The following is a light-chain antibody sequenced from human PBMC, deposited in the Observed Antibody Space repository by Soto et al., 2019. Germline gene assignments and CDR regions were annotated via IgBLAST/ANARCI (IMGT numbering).Light chain of an antibody. Sequence: EVVLTQSPDTLSLSPGERATLSCWASQSLRSSYLAWYQRKPGQAPRLLIFSASKRATGIPDRFSGSASGTDSFNDSGSGTDFTLTISRLEPEDFAVYYCHHFGSSLPDTLGQGTKLEIK. V-gene: IGKV3-20*01. CDR2: SAS. CDR1: QSLRSSY. J-gene: IGKJ2*01. CDR3: HHFGSSLPDT.